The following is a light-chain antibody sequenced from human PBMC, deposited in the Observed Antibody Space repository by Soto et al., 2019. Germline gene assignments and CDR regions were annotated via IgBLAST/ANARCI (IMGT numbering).Light chain of an antibody. Sequence: EIVLTQSPGTLSLSPGEGATLSCRASQSVSSSYIAWYQQRPGQTPSLLIYGASSRATGIPDRFSGSGSGTDFTLTISGLEPEDFAVYYCQQYGNSRGTFGQGTMVDIK. V-gene: IGKV3-20*01. J-gene: IGKJ1*01. CDR3: QQYGNSRGT. CDR2: GAS. CDR1: QSVSSSY.